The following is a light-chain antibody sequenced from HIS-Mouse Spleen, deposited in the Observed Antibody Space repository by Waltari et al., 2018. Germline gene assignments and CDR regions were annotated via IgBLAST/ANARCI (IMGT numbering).Light chain of an antibody. J-gene: IGLJ1*01. CDR1: RSDVGGYNY. V-gene: IGLV2-14*03. Sequence: QSALTQPAAVSGSPGQSITISCTGTRSDVGGYNYVPRYQQHPGKAPKLMIYDVSNRPSGVSNRFSGSKSGNTASLTISGLQAEDEADYYCSSYTSSSTYVFGTGTKVTVL. CDR2: DVS. CDR3: SSYTSSSTYV.